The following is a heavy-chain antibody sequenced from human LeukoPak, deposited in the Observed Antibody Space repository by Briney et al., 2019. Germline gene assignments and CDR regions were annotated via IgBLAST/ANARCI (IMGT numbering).Heavy chain of an antibody. CDR3: ARDYCTNGVCYKRLADWFDP. J-gene: IGHJ5*02. CDR1: LYTFTSYV. D-gene: IGHD2-8*01. CDR2: ISAYNGDT. Sequence: AAVKVSCMPSLYTFTSYVISWVRQAAGQGVEWMGWISAYNGDTNYAQKLQGRVTMTTDTSTSTAYMELRSLRSDDTAVYYCARDYCTNGVCYKRLADWFDPWAREPWSPSPQ. V-gene: IGHV1-18*01.